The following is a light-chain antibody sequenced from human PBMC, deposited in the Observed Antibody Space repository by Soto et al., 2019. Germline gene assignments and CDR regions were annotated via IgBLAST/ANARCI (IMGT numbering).Light chain of an antibody. V-gene: IGKV1-9*01. Sequence: DIQLTQSPSFLSASVGDRVTITCRASQGISSYLAWYQQKPGKAPKLLIYAASTLKSGVPSRFSGSRSGTEFTLTISSLQPEDFDTYYCQQFNSYPPFTFGPGTKVDIK. CDR2: AAS. J-gene: IGKJ3*01. CDR3: QQFNSYPPFT. CDR1: QGISSY.